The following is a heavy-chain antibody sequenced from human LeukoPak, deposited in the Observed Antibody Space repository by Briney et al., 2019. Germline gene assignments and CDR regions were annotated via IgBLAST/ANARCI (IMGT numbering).Heavy chain of an antibody. J-gene: IGHJ4*02. V-gene: IGHV4-30-4*08. CDR1: GGSISSGDYY. Sequence: SETLSLTXTVSGGSISSGDYYWSWIRQPPGKGLEWIGYIYYSGSTYYNPSLKSRVTISVDTSKNQFSLKLSSVTAADTAVYYCARGEYYYGSGSPFDYWGQGTLVTVSS. CDR3: ARGEYYYGSGSPFDY. D-gene: IGHD3-10*01. CDR2: IYYSGST.